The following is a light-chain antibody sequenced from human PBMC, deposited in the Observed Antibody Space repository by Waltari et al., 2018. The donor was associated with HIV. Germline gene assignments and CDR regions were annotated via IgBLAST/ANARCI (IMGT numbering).Light chain of an antibody. CDR3: CSYAGSYNWV. V-gene: IGLV2-11*01. J-gene: IGLJ3*02. Sequence: QSALTQPRSVSGSPGQSVTISCTGTRSAVGGYNYVSWYQQPPGKAPKLMIYDVSKRPSGVPDRFSGSKSGNTASLTISGLQAEDEADYYCCSYAGSYNWVFGGGTKLTVL. CDR2: DVS. CDR1: RSAVGGYNY.